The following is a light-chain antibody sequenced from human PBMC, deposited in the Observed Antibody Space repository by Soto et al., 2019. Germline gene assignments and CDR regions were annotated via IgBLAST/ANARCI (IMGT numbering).Light chain of an antibody. CDR3: HQYGSSPSYT. CDR2: GAS. J-gene: IGKJ2*01. CDR1: QSVSSSSY. Sequence: EIVLTQSPGTLSLSPGERATLSCRGSQSVSSSSYLAWYQQKPGQAPRLLIYGASSRATGIPDRFSGSGSGTDFTLNISRLEPEDFAVYYCHQYGSSPSYTFGQGTKLEIK. V-gene: IGKV3-20*01.